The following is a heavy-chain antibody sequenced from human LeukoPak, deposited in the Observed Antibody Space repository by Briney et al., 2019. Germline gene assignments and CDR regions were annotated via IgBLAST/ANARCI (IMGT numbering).Heavy chain of an antibody. CDR1: GGSISSHY. CDR3: AKGRADPVLFDY. Sequence: SETLSLTCTVSGGSISSHYWNWLRQPPGKGLEWIGYIYYSGSTKYNPSLKSRVTISIDMSKNQFSLNLSSVTAADTAMYYCAKGRADPVLFDYWGQETLVTSPQ. J-gene: IGHJ4*02. CDR2: IYYSGST. D-gene: IGHD6-6*01. V-gene: IGHV4-59*11.